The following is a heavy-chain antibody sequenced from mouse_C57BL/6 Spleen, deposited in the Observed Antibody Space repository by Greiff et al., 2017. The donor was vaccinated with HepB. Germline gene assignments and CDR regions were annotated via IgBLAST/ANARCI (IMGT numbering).Heavy chain of an antibody. V-gene: IGHV5-17*01. CDR2: ISSGSSTI. Sequence: QAPEKGLEWVAYISSGSSTIYYADTVKGRFTISRDNAKNTLFLQMTSLRSEDTAMYYCARALNWDLFAYWGQGTLVTVSA. CDR3: ARALNWDLFAY. D-gene: IGHD4-1*01. J-gene: IGHJ3*01.